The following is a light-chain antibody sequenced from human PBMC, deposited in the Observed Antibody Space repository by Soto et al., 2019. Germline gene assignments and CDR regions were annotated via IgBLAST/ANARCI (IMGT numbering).Light chain of an antibody. V-gene: IGLV3-27*01. CDR3: YSATDDHHG. Sequence: YELTQPSSVSVSPGQTANLTCSGDMLTKKCARWFQQRPGQAPVLLIYQDSGRPSGIPVRFSGSSSGTTVTLTISGAQVEDEADYYCYSATDDHHGCGKGTKVTVL. CDR1: MLTKKC. J-gene: IGLJ1*01. CDR2: QDS.